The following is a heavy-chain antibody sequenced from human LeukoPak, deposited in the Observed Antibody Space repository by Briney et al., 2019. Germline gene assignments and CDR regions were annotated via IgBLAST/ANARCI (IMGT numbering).Heavy chain of an antibody. Sequence: PSETLSLTCTVSGGSISSYYWSWIRQPPGKGLEWIGYIYYSGSTNYNPSLKSRVTISVDTSKNQFSLKLSSVTAADTAVYYCARDDDGYGLYWGQGTLVTVSS. V-gene: IGHV4-59*01. CDR3: ARDDDGYGLY. J-gene: IGHJ4*02. CDR2: IYYSGST. CDR1: GGSISSYY. D-gene: IGHD5-18*01.